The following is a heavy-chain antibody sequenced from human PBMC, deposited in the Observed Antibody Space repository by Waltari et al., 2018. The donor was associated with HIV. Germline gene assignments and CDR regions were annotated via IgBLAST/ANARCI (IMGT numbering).Heavy chain of an antibody. CDR3: GGGRDSREQRLVAGFDF. Sequence: QVQLQQWGAGLLKPSETLSLTCAVYDGSFSDYYWVWIRQSPEKGLEWIGEINHRGNHDYKPSLKSRVTISSDMSKRQFSLKVKSGSVADTALDFCGGGRDSREQRLVAGFDFWGRGTLVTVSS. CDR2: INHRGNH. CDR1: DGSFSDYY. D-gene: IGHD6-19*01. V-gene: IGHV4-34*01. J-gene: IGHJ4*02.